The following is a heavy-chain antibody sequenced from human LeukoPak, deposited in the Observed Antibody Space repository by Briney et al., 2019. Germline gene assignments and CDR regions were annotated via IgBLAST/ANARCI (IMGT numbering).Heavy chain of an antibody. V-gene: IGHV4-39*07. D-gene: IGHD3-9*01. CDR2: IYYSGST. CDR1: GGSISSSSYY. CDR3: ASSREYYDILTGYHDAFDI. J-gene: IGHJ3*02. Sequence: SETLSLTCTVSGGSISSSSYYWGWIRQPPGKGLEWIGSIYYSGSTYYNPSLKSRVTISVDTSKNQFSLKLSSVTAADTAVYYCASSREYYDILTGYHDAFDIWGQGTMVTVSS.